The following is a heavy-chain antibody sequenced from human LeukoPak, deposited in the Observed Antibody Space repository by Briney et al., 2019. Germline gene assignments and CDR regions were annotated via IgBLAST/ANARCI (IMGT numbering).Heavy chain of an antibody. CDR2: INHSGST. Sequence: KPSETLSLTCAVYGGYISGYYWSWIRQPPGKGLEWIGEINHSGSTNYNPSLKSRVTISVDTPKNQFSLKLSSVTAADTAVYYCARGRGRSGWYDYWGQGTLVTVSS. CDR1: GGYISGYY. J-gene: IGHJ4*02. V-gene: IGHV4-34*01. D-gene: IGHD6-19*01. CDR3: ARGRGRSGWYDY.